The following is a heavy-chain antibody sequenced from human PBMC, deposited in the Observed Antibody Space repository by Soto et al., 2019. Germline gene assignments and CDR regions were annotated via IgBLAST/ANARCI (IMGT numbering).Heavy chain of an antibody. CDR3: ALRSMAVVPEY. CDR1: GDSISSYY. Sequence: QVQLQESGPGLVKPSETLSLTCAVSGDSISSYYCMWIRQPPGKGLESIGYLYYGRSANYNPSLKSRVTSSVHTSTNQCSLTLSTITAADTAVYYCALRSMAVVPEYWGQGTLVTVSS. D-gene: IGHD3-22*01. CDR2: LYYGRSA. V-gene: IGHV4-59*01. J-gene: IGHJ4*02.